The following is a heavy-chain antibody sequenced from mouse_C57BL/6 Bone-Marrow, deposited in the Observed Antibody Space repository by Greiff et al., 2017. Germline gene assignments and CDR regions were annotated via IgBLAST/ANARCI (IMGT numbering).Heavy chain of an antibody. Sequence: VQLQQSGAELVRPGASVKLSCTASGFNIKDYYMHWVKQRPEQGLEWIGRIDPEDGDTEYAPKFQGKATMTADTSSNTAYLQRSSLTSEDTAVYYCTPITTVVATRGYWGQGTTLTVSS. CDR1: GFNIKDYY. D-gene: IGHD1-1*01. V-gene: IGHV14-1*01. J-gene: IGHJ2*01. CDR3: TPITTVVATRGY. CDR2: IDPEDGDT.